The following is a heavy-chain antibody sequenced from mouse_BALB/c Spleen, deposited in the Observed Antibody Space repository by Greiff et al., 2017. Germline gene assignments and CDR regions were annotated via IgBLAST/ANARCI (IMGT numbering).Heavy chain of an antibody. CDR3: TRGEKFITTATGFAY. CDR2: ISSGGSYT. Sequence: EVHLVESGGGLVKPGGSLKLSCAASGFTFSSYTMSWVRQTPETRLEWVATISSGGSYTYYPDSVKGRFTISRDNAKNTLYLQMSSLKSEDTAMYYCTRGEKFITTATGFAYWGQGTLVTVSA. D-gene: IGHD1-2*01. CDR1: GFTFSSYT. V-gene: IGHV5-6-4*01. J-gene: IGHJ3*01.